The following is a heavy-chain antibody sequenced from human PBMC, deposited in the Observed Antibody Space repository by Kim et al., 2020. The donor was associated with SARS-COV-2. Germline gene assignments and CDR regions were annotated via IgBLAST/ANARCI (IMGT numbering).Heavy chain of an antibody. CDR3: ARHERFGESPLRWFDP. CDR1: GYSFTSYW. Sequence: GESLQISCKGSGYSFTSYWIGWVRQMPGKGLEWMGIIYPGDSDTRYSPSFQGQVTISADKSISTAYLQWSSLKASDTAMYYCARHERFGESPLRWFDPWGQGTLVTVSS. D-gene: IGHD3-10*01. CDR2: IYPGDSDT. V-gene: IGHV5-51*01. J-gene: IGHJ5*02.